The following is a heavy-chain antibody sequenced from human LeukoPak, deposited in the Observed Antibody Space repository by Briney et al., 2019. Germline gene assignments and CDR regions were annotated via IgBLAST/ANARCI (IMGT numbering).Heavy chain of an antibody. CDR3: AKGLQKPIQGTYNGFDP. CDR2: ISGSGGST. J-gene: IGHJ5*02. CDR1: GFTFSTYA. D-gene: IGHD5-18*01. V-gene: IGHV3-23*01. Sequence: PGGSLRLSCAASGFTFSTYAMTWVRQAPGKGLEWVSGISGSGGSTSYADSVKGRFTFSRDNSKNALYLQMNSLRAEDTAVYYCAKGLQKPIQGTYNGFDPWGQGTLVTVSS.